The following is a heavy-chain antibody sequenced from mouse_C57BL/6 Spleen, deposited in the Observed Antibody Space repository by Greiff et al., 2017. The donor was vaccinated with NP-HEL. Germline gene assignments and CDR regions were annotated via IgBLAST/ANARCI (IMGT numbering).Heavy chain of an antibody. CDR2: IYPRDGST. J-gene: IGHJ3*01. CDR1: GYTFTSYD. Sequence: VKLMESGPELVKPGASVKLSCKASGYTFTSYDINWVKQRPGQGLEWIGWIYPRDGSTKYNEKFKGKATLTVDTSSSTAYMELHSLTSEDSAVYFCARQGLYGYDEGFAYWGQGTLVTVSA. V-gene: IGHV1-85*01. D-gene: IGHD2-2*01. CDR3: ARQGLYGYDEGFAY.